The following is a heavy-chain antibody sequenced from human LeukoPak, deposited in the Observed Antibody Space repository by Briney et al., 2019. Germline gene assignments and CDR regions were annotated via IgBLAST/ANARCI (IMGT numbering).Heavy chain of an antibody. CDR2: ISPDGSET. V-gene: IGHV3-7*01. J-gene: IGHJ4*02. CDR1: GFTFSSSG. Sequence: GGSLRLSCAASGFTFSSSGMSWVRQAPGKGLEWVANISPDGSETNYVDSVKGRFTISRDNAKNSLYLQMNSLRAEDTAVYYCARPRVPDSWGQGTLVTVSS. CDR3: ARPRVPDS.